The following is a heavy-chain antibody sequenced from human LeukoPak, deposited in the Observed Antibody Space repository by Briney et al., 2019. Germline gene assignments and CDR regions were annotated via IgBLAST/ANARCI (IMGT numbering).Heavy chain of an antibody. J-gene: IGHJ4*02. Sequence: PGGSLRLSCAASGFTFSSYSMNWVRQAPGKGLEWVSSISSSSSYIYYADSVKGRFTNSRDNTKNSLYLQMNSLRAEDTAVYYCARDGAAAGTVTDYWGQGTLVTVSS. D-gene: IGHD6-13*01. V-gene: IGHV3-21*01. CDR2: ISSSSSYI. CDR3: ARDGAAAGTVTDY. CDR1: GFTFSSYS.